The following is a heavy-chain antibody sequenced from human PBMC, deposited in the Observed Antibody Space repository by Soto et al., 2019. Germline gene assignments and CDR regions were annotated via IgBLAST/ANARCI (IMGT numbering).Heavy chain of an antibody. V-gene: IGHV4-59*01. Sequence: SVTCTISFGSLSRYYWSWIRQHPGKGLEWIGYIYYSGSTNYNPSLKSRVTISVDTSKNQFSLKLSSVTAADTAVYYCARALWSGIHYYFDYWGQGTMVTVSS. D-gene: IGHD6-13*01. CDR2: IYYSGST. CDR3: ARALWSGIHYYFDY. CDR1: FGSLSRYY. J-gene: IGHJ4*02.